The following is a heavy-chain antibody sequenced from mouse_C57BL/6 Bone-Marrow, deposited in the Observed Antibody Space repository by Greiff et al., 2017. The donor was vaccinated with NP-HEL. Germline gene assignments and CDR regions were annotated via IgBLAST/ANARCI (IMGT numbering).Heavy chain of an antibody. J-gene: IGHJ4*01. CDR2: IWSGGST. CDR1: GFSLTSYG. CDR3: ARRWSSYYYAMDY. Sequence: QVQLKESGPGLVQPSQSLSITCTVSGFSLTSYGVHWVRQSPGKGLEWLGVIWSGGSTDYNAAFISRLSISKDNSKSQVFFKMNSLQADDTAIYYCARRWSSYYYAMDYWGQGTSVTVSS. D-gene: IGHD2-3*01. V-gene: IGHV2-2*01.